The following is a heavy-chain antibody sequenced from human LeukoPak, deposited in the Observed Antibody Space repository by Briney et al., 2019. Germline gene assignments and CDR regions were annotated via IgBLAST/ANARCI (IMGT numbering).Heavy chain of an antibody. CDR3: AKDGDTVSGTYYFDMDV. CDR2: IRYDGTNT. V-gene: IGHV3-30*02. D-gene: IGHD1-26*01. CDR1: GFTFSNYG. Sequence: PGGSLRLSCAASGFTFSNYGMHWVRQAPGKGLEWVAFIRYDGTNTYYLDSVKGRFTISRDNSRDTLFLQMNSLRAEDTALYYCAKDGDTVSGTYYFDMDVWGKGTTVTISS. J-gene: IGHJ6*03.